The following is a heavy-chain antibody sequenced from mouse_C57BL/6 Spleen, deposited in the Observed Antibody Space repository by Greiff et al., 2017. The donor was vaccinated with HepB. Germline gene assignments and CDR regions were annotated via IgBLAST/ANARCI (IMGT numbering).Heavy chain of an antibody. Sequence: EVKLMESGGGLAQPKGSLKLSCAASGFSFNTYAMNWVRQAPGKGLEWVARIRSKSNNYATYYADSVKDRFTISRDDSESMLYLQMNNLKTEDTAMYYCVRHEGYGTGFDYWGQGTTLTVSS. J-gene: IGHJ2*01. CDR3: VRHEGYGTGFDY. D-gene: IGHD1-1*01. V-gene: IGHV10-1*01. CDR1: GFSFNTYA. CDR2: IRSKSNNYAT.